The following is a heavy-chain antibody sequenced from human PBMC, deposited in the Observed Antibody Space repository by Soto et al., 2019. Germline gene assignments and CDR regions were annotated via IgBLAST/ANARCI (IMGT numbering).Heavy chain of an antibody. CDR1: GLTVSRTQ. CDR2: ISGGGSNT. Sequence: VELVETGGGLIQPGGSLRLSCAVSGLTVSRTQMSWVRQAPGKGLQWVSGISGGGSNTFYADSVKGRFTISRDNSKNTLLLQMNSLGAEDTAVYYCAKDSNKYSSSLRGRYFDYWGQGIGVTVSS. J-gene: IGHJ4*02. V-gene: IGHV3-53*02. CDR3: AKDSNKYSSSLRGRYFDY. D-gene: IGHD4-4*01.